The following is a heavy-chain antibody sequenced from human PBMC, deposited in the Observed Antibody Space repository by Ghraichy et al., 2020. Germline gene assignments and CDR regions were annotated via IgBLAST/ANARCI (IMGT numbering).Heavy chain of an antibody. CDR2: IYSTGSS. CDR3: ARVPAVIKRAWAAPEKYFDL. V-gene: IGHV4-4*09. Sequence: SQTLSLTCSVSGGSITSDFWNWIRQPPGKGLEWIGYIYSTGSSAYNTSLKSRVTISLDTSNNQFTLRLSSVTAADTAVYFCARVPAVIKRAWAAPEKYFDLWGRGTLVTVSS. J-gene: IGHJ2*01. CDR1: GGSITSDF. D-gene: IGHD6-13*01.